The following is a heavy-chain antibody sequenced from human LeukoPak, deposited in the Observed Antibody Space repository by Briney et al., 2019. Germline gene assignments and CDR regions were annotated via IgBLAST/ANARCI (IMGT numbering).Heavy chain of an antibody. Sequence: ASVKVSCKASGYTFTYYYIHWMRQAPGQGLEWMGWINPDSDVTSYAQKFQGRVTMTRDTSISTVYVELSSLRSEDTAVYYCARGWDSSSWGYYGMDVWGQGTTVTVSS. D-gene: IGHD6-13*01. CDR3: ARGWDSSSWGYYGMDV. CDR1: GYTFTYYY. J-gene: IGHJ6*02. V-gene: IGHV1-2*02. CDR2: INPDSDVT.